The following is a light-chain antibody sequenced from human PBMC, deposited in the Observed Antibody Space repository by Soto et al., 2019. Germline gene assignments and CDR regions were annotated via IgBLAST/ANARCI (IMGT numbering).Light chain of an antibody. CDR3: LQHNSYPIT. CDR2: DAS. J-gene: IGKJ5*01. CDR1: QRITGW. V-gene: IGKV1-5*01. Sequence: DIQMTQSPSTLSASVGDRVTLTCRASQRITGWLAWYQQKPGKAPKLLIYDASSLETGVSSRFSGSGSGTEFTLTISSLQPDDFATYYCLQHNSYPITFGQGTRLEIK.